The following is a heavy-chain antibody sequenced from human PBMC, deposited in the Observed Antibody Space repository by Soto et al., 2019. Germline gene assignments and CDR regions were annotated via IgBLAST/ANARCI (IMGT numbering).Heavy chain of an antibody. Sequence: QVQLVQSGAEVKKPGASVKVSCKASGYTFTENQIHWLRRAPGQRLEWMGRIDPKSGDTNFAPTYQGRVTISRDTSTNTVYMELTRLTSDDTAIYFCARRHLPDYIRWSFDPWGQGTLVTVSS. J-gene: IGHJ5*02. CDR1: GYTFTENQ. CDR3: ARRHLPDYIRWSFDP. D-gene: IGHD3-16*01. V-gene: IGHV1-2*02. CDR2: IDPKSGDT.